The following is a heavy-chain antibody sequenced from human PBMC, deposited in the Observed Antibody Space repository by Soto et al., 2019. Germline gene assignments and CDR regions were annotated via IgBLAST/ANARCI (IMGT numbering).Heavy chain of an antibody. CDR2: INPKSRGT. J-gene: IGHJ5*02. V-gene: IGHV1-2*02. CDR1: GYTFTDYF. Sequence: ASVKVSCKASGYTFTDYFIHWVRQAPGQGFEWMGWINPKSRGTNYAQKFQGRVTMTRDTSNSTAYMELRGLKSDDTAVYYCARVTLKAGNWFDPWGQGTLVTVSS. CDR3: ARVTLKAGNWFDP.